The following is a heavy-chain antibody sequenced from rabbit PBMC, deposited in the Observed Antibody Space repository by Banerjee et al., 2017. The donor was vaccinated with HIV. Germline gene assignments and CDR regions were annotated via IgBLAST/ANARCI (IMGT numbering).Heavy chain of an antibody. J-gene: IGHJ3*01. CDR2: IYGGSTGST. D-gene: IGHD2-1*01. CDR1: GFSLSSVYW. CDR3: ARDFDF. V-gene: IGHV1S40*01. Sequence: QSLEESGGDLVKPGASLTLTCTASGFSLSSVYWIYWVRQAPGKGLEWIACIYGGSTGSTYYASWAKGRFTISKTSSTTVTLQMTSLTAADTATYFCARDFDFWGQGTLVTVS.